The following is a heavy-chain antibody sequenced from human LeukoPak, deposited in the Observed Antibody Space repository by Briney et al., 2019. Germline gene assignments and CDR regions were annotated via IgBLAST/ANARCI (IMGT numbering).Heavy chain of an antibody. CDR2: IYYSGST. CDR1: GGSISSGGYY. Sequence: SETLSLTCTVSGGSISSGGYYWSWIRQHPGKGLEWIGYIYYSGSTYYNPSLKSRVTISVDTSKNQFSLKLSSVTAADTAVYYCARDRNYYDSSGYYGTPGGAFDIWGQGTMVTVSS. D-gene: IGHD3-22*01. J-gene: IGHJ3*02. CDR3: ARDRNYYDSSGYYGTPGGAFDI. V-gene: IGHV4-31*03.